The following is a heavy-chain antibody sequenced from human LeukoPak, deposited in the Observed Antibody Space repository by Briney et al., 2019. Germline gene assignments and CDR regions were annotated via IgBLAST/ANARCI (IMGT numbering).Heavy chain of an antibody. Sequence: GGSLRLSCAASGFTFSTYSMNWVRQAPGKGPEWVSSIVGSSSTYYADSLKGRFTISRDNAKNSLYLQMNSLRAEDTAVYYCARIGAGSSRDYWGQGTLVTVSS. CDR3: ARIGAGSSRDY. V-gene: IGHV3-21*01. J-gene: IGHJ4*02. CDR1: GFTFSTYS. D-gene: IGHD6-13*01. CDR2: IVGSSST.